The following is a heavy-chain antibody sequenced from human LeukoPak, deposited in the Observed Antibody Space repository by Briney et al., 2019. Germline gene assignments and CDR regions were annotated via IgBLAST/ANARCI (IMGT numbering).Heavy chain of an antibody. CDR1: GGSISSYY. J-gene: IGHJ4*02. CDR3: ARDKGVARKGYFDY. D-gene: IGHD5-12*01. V-gene: IGHV4-59*01. CDR2: IYYSGST. Sequence: SETLSLTCTVSGGSISSYYWSWIRQPPGKGLKWIGYIYYSGSTNYNPSLKSRVTISVDTSKNQFSLKLSSVTAADTAVYYCARDKGVARKGYFDYWGQGTLVTVSS.